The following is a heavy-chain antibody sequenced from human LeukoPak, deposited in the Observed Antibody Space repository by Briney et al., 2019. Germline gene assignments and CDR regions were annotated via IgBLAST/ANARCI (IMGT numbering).Heavy chain of an antibody. CDR3: AKMHPYPENWFDP. CDR2: IYPTGST. J-gene: IGHJ5*02. V-gene: IGHV4-61*02. Sequence: SETLSLTCTVSGGSISSGSFSWSWIRQPAGKGLELIGRIYPTGSTNYNPSLKSRVTISLDTSKNQYSLMLTTVTAADTAVYYCAKMHPYPENWFDPWGQGTLVTVSS. D-gene: IGHD1-14*01. CDR1: GGSISSGSFS.